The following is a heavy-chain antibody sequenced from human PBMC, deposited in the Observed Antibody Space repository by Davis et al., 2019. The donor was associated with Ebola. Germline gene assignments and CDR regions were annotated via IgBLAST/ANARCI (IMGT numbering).Heavy chain of an antibody. CDR1: GYTFTSYY. V-gene: IGHV1-46*01. CDR3: ARGGIAAQTAHYYYGMDV. J-gene: IGHJ6*02. CDR2: INPSSGST. D-gene: IGHD6-6*01. Sequence: AASVKVSCKASGYTFTSYYMHWVRQAPGQGLEWMGIINPSSGSTDYAQKFQGRVTMTRNTSISTAYMELSSLRSEDTAVYYCARGGIAAQTAHYYYGMDVWGQGTTVTVSS.